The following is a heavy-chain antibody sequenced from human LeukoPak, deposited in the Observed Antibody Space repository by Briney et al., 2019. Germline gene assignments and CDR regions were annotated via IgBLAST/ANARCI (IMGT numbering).Heavy chain of an antibody. CDR1: GGSFSGYY. J-gene: IGHJ6*03. CDR3: ARGFQSTGYSSSWYINLYYYSMAV. CDR2: INHSVST. V-gene: IGHV4-34*01. D-gene: IGHD6-13*01. Sequence: SETLSLTCAVYGGSFSGYYWRWIRQPPGKGLEWIGEINHSVSTNYNPSLKSRVTISVDTSKNQFSLKLSSVTAADTAVYYCARGFQSTGYSSSWYINLYYYSMAVWGKRTTVTV.